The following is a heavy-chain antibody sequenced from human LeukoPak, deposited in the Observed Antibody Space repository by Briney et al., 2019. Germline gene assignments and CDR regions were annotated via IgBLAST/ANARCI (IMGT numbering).Heavy chain of an antibody. J-gene: IGHJ4*02. CDR3: ARYGLTAALDF. D-gene: IGHD2-21*02. CDR2: IKPDGSEK. Sequence: GGSLRLSCAASGFTFSSSWMSWVRQAPGKGLEWVANIKPDGSEKFHVDSVKGRFTISRDNSKSSLSLQMNSLRADDTAVYYCARYGLTAALDFWGQGTLVTVSS. CDR1: GFTFSSSW. V-gene: IGHV3-7*01.